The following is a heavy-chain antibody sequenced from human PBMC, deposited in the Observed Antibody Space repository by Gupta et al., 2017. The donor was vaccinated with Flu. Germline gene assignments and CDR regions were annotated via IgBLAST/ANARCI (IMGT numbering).Heavy chain of an antibody. CDR2: ISWNSAKI. V-gene: IGHV3-9*01. CDR1: GFKFDDYA. Sequence: EVQLVESGGGLVQSGRSLRLSCAASGFKFDDYAMHWVPQAPGKGLEWVSGISWNSAKIGHADSVKGRITISRDNAKNSLYLQMDSLRVEDTALYYCAKETSVIEVPTGEKAYYFDSWGQGTLVTVSS. D-gene: IGHD2-21*01. J-gene: IGHJ4*02. CDR3: AKETSVIEVPTGEKAYYFDS.